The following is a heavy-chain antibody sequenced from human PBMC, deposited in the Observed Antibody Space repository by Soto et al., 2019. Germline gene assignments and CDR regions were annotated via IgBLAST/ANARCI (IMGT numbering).Heavy chain of an antibody. CDR2: IFHSGST. V-gene: IGHV4-31*03. CDR3: VRGGIAGHWLDP. J-gene: IGHJ5*02. D-gene: IGHD2-21*01. Sequence: PQTRSLTCSVSGAFINRGGFYYSWIRQPPGKGLEWLGYIFHSGSTLYTPSLRGRLTLSADTSRNQLSLHLTSVTAADTAVYYCVRGGIAGHWLDPWGQGILVT. CDR1: GAFINRGGFY.